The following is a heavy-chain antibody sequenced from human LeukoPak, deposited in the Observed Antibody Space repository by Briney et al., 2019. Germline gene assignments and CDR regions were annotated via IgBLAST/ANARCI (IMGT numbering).Heavy chain of an antibody. CDR3: ARGAYGSGSYGDNWFDP. V-gene: IGHV3-66*01. J-gene: IGHJ5*02. CDR2: IYSGGST. CDR1: GFTVSSNY. Sequence: GGSLRLSCAASGFTVSSNYMSWVRQAPGKGLEWVSVIYSGGSTYYADSVKGRFTISRDNSKNTLYLQMSSLRAEDTAVYYCARGAYGSGSYGDNWFDPWGQGTLVTVSS. D-gene: IGHD3-10*01.